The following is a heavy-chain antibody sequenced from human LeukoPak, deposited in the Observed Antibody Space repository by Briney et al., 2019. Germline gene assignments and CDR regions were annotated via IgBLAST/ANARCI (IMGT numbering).Heavy chain of an antibody. J-gene: IGHJ4*02. Sequence: GGSLRLSCAASGFTFSTYAMHRVRQAPGRGLEWVAVISYDATNKYYADSVKGRFTISRDNSKNTLYLQMNSLRAEDTAVYYCARDDYFGVVAYWGQGTLVTVSS. D-gene: IGHD3-3*01. CDR2: ISYDATNK. V-gene: IGHV3-30*04. CDR1: GFTFSTYA. CDR3: ARDDYFGVVAY.